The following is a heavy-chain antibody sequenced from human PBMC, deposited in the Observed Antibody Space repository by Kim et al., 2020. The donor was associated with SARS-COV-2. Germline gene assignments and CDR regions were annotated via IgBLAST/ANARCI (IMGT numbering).Heavy chain of an antibody. V-gene: IGHV3-30*04. CDR3: ARDQARYGSGTWDY. CDR1: GFTFSSYA. CDR2: ISYDGSNK. J-gene: IGHJ4*02. D-gene: IGHD3-10*01. Sequence: GGSLRLSCAASGFTFSSYAMHWVRQAPDKGLEWVAVISYDGSNKYYADSVKGRFTISRDNSKNTLYLQMNSLRAEDTAVYYCARDQARYGSGTWDYWGQGTLVTVSS.